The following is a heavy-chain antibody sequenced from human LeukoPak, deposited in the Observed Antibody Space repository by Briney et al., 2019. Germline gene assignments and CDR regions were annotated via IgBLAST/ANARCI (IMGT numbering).Heavy chain of an antibody. J-gene: IGHJ4*02. CDR2: IIPIFGTA. CDR3: ARVKQQLGHPDFDY. Sequence: ASVKVSCKASGYTFTSYDINWVRQAPGQGLEWMGGIIPIFGTANYAQKFQGRVTITADESTSTAYMELSSLRSEDTAVYYCARVKQQLGHPDFDYWGQGTLVTVSS. V-gene: IGHV1-69*13. CDR1: GYTFTSYD. D-gene: IGHD6-13*01.